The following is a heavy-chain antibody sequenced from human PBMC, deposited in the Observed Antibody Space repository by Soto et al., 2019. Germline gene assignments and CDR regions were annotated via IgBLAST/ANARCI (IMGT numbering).Heavy chain of an antibody. J-gene: IGHJ4*02. D-gene: IGHD5-12*01. CDR1: GGSFSGYY. CDR2: INHSGST. V-gene: IGHV4-34*01. CDR3: AAGGGLPRYY. Sequence: SETLSLNCAVYGGSFSGYYWSWIRQPPGKGLEWIGEINHSGSTNYNPSLKSRVTISVDTSKNQFSLKLSSVTAADTAVYYCAAGGGLPRYYCGQGTLVTVSS.